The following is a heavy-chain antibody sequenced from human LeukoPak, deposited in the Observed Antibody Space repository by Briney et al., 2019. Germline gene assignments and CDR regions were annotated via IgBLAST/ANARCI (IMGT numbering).Heavy chain of an antibody. V-gene: IGHV3-23*01. CDR3: AKGNTIFGVVIFLFDY. CDR2: ISGSGAST. J-gene: IGHJ4*02. Sequence: GGSLRLSCAASGFTFNNYAMSWVRQAPGKGLEWVSSISGSGASTYYADSLRGRFTIMRDNSQNTLYLHIKNLRAEDSALYYCAKGNTIFGVVIFLFDYWGQGTLVTVSS. D-gene: IGHD3-3*01. CDR1: GFTFNNYA.